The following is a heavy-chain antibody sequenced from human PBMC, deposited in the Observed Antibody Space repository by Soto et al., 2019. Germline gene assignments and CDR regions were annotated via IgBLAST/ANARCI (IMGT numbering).Heavy chain of an antibody. CDR2: TKDKANSYTA. J-gene: IGHJ4*02. CDR3: TTEGALPGPDFDY. V-gene: IGHV3-72*01. CDR1: GFTFSDHY. D-gene: IGHD3-16*01. Sequence: EVQLMESGGGLVQPGGSLRLSCVASGFTFSDHYIDWVRQAPGKGLEWVGRTKDKANSYTAEYAASVKGRFTISRDDSKNTLYLQMNSLKTEDTAVYYCTTEGALPGPDFDYWGQGTLVTVSS.